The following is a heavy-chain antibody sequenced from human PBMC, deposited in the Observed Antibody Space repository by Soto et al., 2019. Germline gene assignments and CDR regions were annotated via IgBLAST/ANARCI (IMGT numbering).Heavy chain of an antibody. CDR1: GGTFSSYT. J-gene: IGHJ6*02. CDR3: ARNLGVVWSGYDHTRYYGMDV. V-gene: IGHV1-69*02. D-gene: IGHD5-12*01. CDR2: IIPILGIA. Sequence: QVQLVQSGAEVKKPGSSVKVSCKASGGTFSSYTISWVRQAPGQGLEWMGRIIPILGIANYAQKFQGRVTITADKSTSTAYMELSSLRSEDTAVYYCARNLGVVWSGYDHTRYYGMDVWGQGTTVTVSS.